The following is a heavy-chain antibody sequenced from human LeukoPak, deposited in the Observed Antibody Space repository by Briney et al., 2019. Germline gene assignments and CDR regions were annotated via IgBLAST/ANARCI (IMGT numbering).Heavy chain of an antibody. CDR2: FSPISGTV. CDR1: GGTFSTYA. Sequence: SVKLSCKTSGGTFSTYAITWMRHPPGQGLEWKGVFSPISGTVKSEQTFQGRVTITADGSTSTAHMELSSLRSEDTAVYYCARDRYSGTSGYFYESDYWGQGTLVTVSS. J-gene: IGHJ4*02. V-gene: IGHV1-69*13. CDR3: ARDRYSGTSGYFYESDY. D-gene: IGHD3-3*01.